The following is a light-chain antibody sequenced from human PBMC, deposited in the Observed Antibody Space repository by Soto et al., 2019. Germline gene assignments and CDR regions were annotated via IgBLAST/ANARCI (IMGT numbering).Light chain of an antibody. J-gene: IGKJ1*01. CDR2: RAS. Sequence: IVMTQSPATLSLSAGERATLSCRASQNIYSNVAWYQQRPGQAPRLLIYRASTRAPGIPARFSGSGSGTEFTLTISSMKSEDFTVYSCLHCHTLWAFGQGTKVDIK. CDR1: QNIYSN. V-gene: IGKV3-15*01. CDR3: LHCHTLWA.